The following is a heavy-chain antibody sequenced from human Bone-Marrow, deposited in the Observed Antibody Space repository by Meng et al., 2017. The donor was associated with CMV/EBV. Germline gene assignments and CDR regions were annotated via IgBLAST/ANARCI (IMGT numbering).Heavy chain of an antibody. J-gene: IGHJ6*02. V-gene: IGHV1-2*02. CDR3: ASRSYYYGSGSYPQGGMDV. D-gene: IGHD3-10*01. Sequence: ASVKVSCKASGYTFTSYYMHWVRQAPGQGLEWMGWINPNSGGTNYAQKFQGRVTMTRDTSISTAYMELSSLRSEDTAVYYCASRSYYYGSGSYPQGGMDVWGQGTTVTVSS. CDR1: GYTFTSYY. CDR2: INPNSGGT.